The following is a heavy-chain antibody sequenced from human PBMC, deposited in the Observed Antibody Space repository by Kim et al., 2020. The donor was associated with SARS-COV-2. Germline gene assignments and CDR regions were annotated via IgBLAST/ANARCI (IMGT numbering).Heavy chain of an antibody. CDR3: TRSRSGSWLFGY. CDR2: INHSGST. Sequence: SETLSLTCAVYGGSFSGYYWSWIRQPPGKGLEWIGEINHSGSTNYNPSLNPSLKSRVTISVDTSKNQFSLRLISVTAADTAVYYCTRSRSGSWLFGYWG. J-gene: IGHJ4*01. V-gene: IGHV4-34*01. D-gene: IGHD3-10*01. CDR1: GGSFSGYY.